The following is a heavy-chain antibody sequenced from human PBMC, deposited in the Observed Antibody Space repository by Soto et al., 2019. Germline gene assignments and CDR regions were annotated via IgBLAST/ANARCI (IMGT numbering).Heavy chain of an antibody. Sequence: WASVKVSCKASGYSFTNYDISWVRQAPGQGLEWMGWISPYNGDTNYAQRLQGRVTMTTDTSTSTAYMELRSLRSDDTAVYYCARYCSSTSCDHYFDYWGQGTLVTVYS. CDR2: ISPYNGDT. V-gene: IGHV1-18*01. D-gene: IGHD2-2*01. CDR1: GYSFTNYD. CDR3: ARYCSSTSCDHYFDY. J-gene: IGHJ4*02.